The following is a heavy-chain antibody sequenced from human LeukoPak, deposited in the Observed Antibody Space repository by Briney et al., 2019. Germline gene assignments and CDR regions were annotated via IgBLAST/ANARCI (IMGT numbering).Heavy chain of an antibody. V-gene: IGHV3-30*18. D-gene: IGHD6-13*01. CDR2: ISDDGRNK. J-gene: IGHJ4*02. CDR1: GFTFNNYG. Sequence: GESLKISCAASGFTFNNYGMHYVRQAPGKGLEWVAVISDDGRNKNYADSVKGRFTISRDNSNNTLYLQMNSLRAEDTGVYYCAEDRETTASGTFDYWGQGTLVTVSS. CDR3: AEDRETTASGTFDY.